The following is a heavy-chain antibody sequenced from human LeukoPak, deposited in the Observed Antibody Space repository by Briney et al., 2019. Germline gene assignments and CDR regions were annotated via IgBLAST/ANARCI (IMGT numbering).Heavy chain of an antibody. CDR2: IYSCGST. CDR3: AKGCSGATSYYYYYMDV. J-gene: IGHJ6*03. Sequence: GGSLRLSCAASGFTVSSNYMSWVRQAPGKGLEWVSVIYSCGSTYYADSVKGRFTISRDNSKNTLYLQMNSLRAEDTAVYYCAKGCSGATSYYYYYMDVWGKGTTVTVSS. V-gene: IGHV3-66*01. CDR1: GFTVSSNY. D-gene: IGHD1-26*01.